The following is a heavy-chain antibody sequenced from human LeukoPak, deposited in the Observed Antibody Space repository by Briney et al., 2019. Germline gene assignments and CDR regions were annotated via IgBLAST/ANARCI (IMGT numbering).Heavy chain of an antibody. D-gene: IGHD3-10*01. J-gene: IGHJ4*02. CDR3: VRDQASGSAFDY. CDR2: ISYDGTNK. CDR1: GFTFSSYA. Sequence: GGSLRLSCAASGFTFSSYAMHWVRQAPGKGLEWVAVISYDGTNKYYADSVKGRFTISRDNSKNTLYLQMNSLRAEDTAVYYCVRDQASGSAFDYRGQGTLVTVSS. V-gene: IGHV3-30*04.